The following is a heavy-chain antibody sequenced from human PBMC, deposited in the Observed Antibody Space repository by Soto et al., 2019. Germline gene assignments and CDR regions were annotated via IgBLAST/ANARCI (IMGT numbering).Heavy chain of an antibody. CDR1: GFIFSDYS. J-gene: IGHJ6*02. V-gene: IGHV3-48*02. D-gene: IGHD3-22*01. CDR2: ITTTSSTM. CDR3: ARDSSGRQYYGMDV. Sequence: GGSLRLSCTPSGFIFSDYSMNWVRQAPGKGLEWISYITTTSSTMYYADSVKGRFTISRDNAKNSLYLQMNSLRDEDTAVYYCARDSSGRQYYGMDVWGQRTTVTVSS.